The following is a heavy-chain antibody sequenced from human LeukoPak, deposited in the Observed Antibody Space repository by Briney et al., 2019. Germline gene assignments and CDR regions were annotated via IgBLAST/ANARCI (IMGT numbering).Heavy chain of an antibody. CDR3: ARDAGITAPTPGY. D-gene: IGHD6-25*01. CDR2: NSAYNGNT. V-gene: IGHV1-18*01. J-gene: IGHJ4*02. Sequence: ASVKVSCKASGYTFSSYGISWVRQAPGQGPEWMGWNSAYNGNTNYAQNLQGRVTMTTDTSTSTAYMEVRSLRSDDTAVYYCARDAGITAPTPGYWGQGTLVTVSS. CDR1: GYTFSSYG.